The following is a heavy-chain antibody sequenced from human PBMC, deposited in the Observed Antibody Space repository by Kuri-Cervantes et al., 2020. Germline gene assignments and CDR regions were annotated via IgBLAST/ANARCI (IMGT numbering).Heavy chain of an antibody. J-gene: IGHJ6*02. V-gene: IGHV1-46*01. CDR1: GYTFTGYY. D-gene: IGHD6-13*01. Sequence: ASVKVSCKASGYTFTGYYMHWVRQAPGQGLEWMGIINPSGGSTSYAQKFQGRVTMTRDTSISTAYMELSRLRSDDTAVYYCASKTYSSSWWGTVDYYYGMDVWGQGTTVTVSS. CDR2: INPSGGST. CDR3: ASKTYSSSWWGTVDYYYGMDV.